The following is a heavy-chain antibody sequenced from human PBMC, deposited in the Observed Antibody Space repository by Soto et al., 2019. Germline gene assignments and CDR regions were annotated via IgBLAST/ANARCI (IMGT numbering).Heavy chain of an antibody. Sequence: QLQLQESGPGLVKPSETLSLTCTVSGGSIIRSDFYWGWIRQPPGKGLEWIGSIYYSGITHYNPSLKSQVTISVDTSRHQFSLKVNSVTAADTAVYYCARLEVVYVISKYNYHGLDVWGQGTTVTVSS. CDR3: ARLEVVYVISKYNYHGLDV. J-gene: IGHJ6*02. D-gene: IGHD2-8*02. CDR2: IYYSGIT. V-gene: IGHV4-39*01. CDR1: GGSIIRSDFY.